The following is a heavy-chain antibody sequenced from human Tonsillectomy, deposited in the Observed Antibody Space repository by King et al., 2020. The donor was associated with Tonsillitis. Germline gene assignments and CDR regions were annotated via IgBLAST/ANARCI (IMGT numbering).Heavy chain of an antibody. CDR1: GYTFTSYY. J-gene: IGHJ6*02. CDR2: INPSSGST. CDR3: ARDNYCRGGSCYSDTLYYFGMVV. D-gene: IGHD2-15*01. V-gene: IGHV1-46*03. Sequence: VQLVQSGAEVKKPGASVKVSCKASGYTFTSYYIHWVRQAPGQGLEWMGIINPSSGSTSYAQKFQGRVTMTRDTSTSTVYMELSSLRSEDTAVYFCARDNYCRGGSCYSDTLYYFGMVVWGQGTTVTVSS.